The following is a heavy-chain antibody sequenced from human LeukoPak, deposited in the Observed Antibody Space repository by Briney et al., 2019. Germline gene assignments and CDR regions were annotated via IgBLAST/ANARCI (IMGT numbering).Heavy chain of an antibody. J-gene: IGHJ4*02. CDR3: AKDPVSWYQVQPYFDY. Sequence: GGSLRLSCAASGFTFSSYAMSWVRQAPGKGLEWVSAISGSGGSTYYADSVKGRFTISRDNSKNTLYLQMSSLRAEDTAVYYCAKDPVSWYQVQPYFDYWGQGTLVTVSS. CDR2: ISGSGGST. V-gene: IGHV3-23*01. CDR1: GFTFSSYA. D-gene: IGHD6-13*01.